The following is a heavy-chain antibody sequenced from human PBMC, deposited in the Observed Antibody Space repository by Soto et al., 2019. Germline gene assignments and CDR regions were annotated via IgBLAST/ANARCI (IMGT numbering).Heavy chain of an antibody. J-gene: IGHJ6*03. Sequence: QVQLVESGGGVVQPGRSLRLSCAASGFTFSSYGMHWVRQAPGKGLEWVAVIWYDGSNKYYADSVKGRFTISRDNSKNTLYLQRNSLRAEDTAVYYCASHATYYDILTGYYTRYYYYMDVWGKGTTVTVSS. CDR1: GFTFSSYG. D-gene: IGHD3-9*01. CDR2: IWYDGSNK. CDR3: ASHATYYDILTGYYTRYYYYMDV. V-gene: IGHV3-33*01.